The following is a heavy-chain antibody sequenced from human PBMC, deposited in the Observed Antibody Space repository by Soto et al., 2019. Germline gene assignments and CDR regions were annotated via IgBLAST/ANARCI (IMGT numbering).Heavy chain of an antibody. D-gene: IGHD7-27*01. CDR2: IYYSGST. Sequence: PSETLSLTCTVSGGSISSGGYYWSWIRQHPGKGLEWIGYIYYSGSTYYNPSLKSRVTISVDTSKNQFSLKLSSVTAAATAVYYCARVLLGQDWGVVWKFDPWGQGTLVTVSS. V-gene: IGHV4-31*03. CDR1: GGSISSGGYY. J-gene: IGHJ5*02. CDR3: ARVLLGQDWGVVWKFDP.